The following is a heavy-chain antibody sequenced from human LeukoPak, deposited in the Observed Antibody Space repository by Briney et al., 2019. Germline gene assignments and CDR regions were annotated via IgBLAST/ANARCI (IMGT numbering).Heavy chain of an antibody. D-gene: IGHD4-23*01. CDR2: IYSSGNT. Sequence: SETLSLTCPVSGGSISDSYWSWIRQPAGKGLEWIGRIYSSGNTNYNPSLKSRVTMSLDASKNQFSLEVSSVTAADTAVYYCPRNSGDYWGQGTLVTVSS. J-gene: IGHJ4*02. CDR3: PRNSGDY. V-gene: IGHV4-4*07. CDR1: GGSISDSY.